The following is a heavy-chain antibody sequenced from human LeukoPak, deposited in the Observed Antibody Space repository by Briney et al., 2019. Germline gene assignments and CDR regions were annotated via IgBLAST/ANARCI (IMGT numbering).Heavy chain of an antibody. J-gene: IGHJ4*02. Sequence: PSETLSLTCTVSGGSISSSSYYWGWIRQPPGKGLEWIGSIYYSGSTYYNPSLKSRVTISVDTSKNQFSLKLSSVTAADTAVYYCARQRNYYDSSGYYYAIDYWAREPWSPSPQ. V-gene: IGHV4-39*01. CDR3: ARQRNYYDSSGYYYAIDY. CDR1: GGSISSSSYY. CDR2: IYYSGST. D-gene: IGHD3-22*01.